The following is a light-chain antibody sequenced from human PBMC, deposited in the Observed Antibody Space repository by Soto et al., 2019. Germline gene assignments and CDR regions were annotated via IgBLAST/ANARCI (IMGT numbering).Light chain of an antibody. CDR1: RSLSSGY. J-gene: IGKJ1*01. V-gene: IGKV3-15*01. CDR3: QQYNKWPPWT. CDR2: AAS. Sequence: IVLMQSPGTLSLSPGERATLSCRASRSLSSGYLAWYQQKPGQAPRLLIYAASTRATGIPARFSGNGSETEFTLTIDSLQSEDYALYYCQQYNKWPPWTFGQGTKVDIK.